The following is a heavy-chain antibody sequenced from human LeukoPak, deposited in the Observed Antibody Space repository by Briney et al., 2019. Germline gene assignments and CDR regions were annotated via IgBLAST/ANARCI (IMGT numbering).Heavy chain of an antibody. D-gene: IGHD5-18*01. J-gene: IGHJ4*02. CDR3: ANVEMATAYFAY. CDR1: GGSFNGYN. V-gene: IGHV4-34*01. Sequence: SETLSLTCAVYGGSFNGYNWSWIRQPPGKGLEWIGEINHSGSTTNYNPSLKSRVTISVDTSMRQFSLKLSSVTAADTALYYCANVEMATAYFAYWGQGALVTVSS. CDR2: INHSGSTT.